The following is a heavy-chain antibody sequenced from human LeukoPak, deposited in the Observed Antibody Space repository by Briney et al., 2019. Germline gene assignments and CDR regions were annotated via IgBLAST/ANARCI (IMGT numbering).Heavy chain of an antibody. V-gene: IGHV3-30-3*01. D-gene: IGHD2-2*01. Sequence: GRSLRLSCAASGFTFSSYATHWVRQAPGKGLEWVAVISYDGSNKYYADSVKGRFTISRDNSKNTLYLQMNSLRAEDTAVYYCARGPTRVYCSSTSCPAAFDIWGQGTMVTVSS. CDR1: GFTFSSYA. J-gene: IGHJ3*02. CDR2: ISYDGSNK. CDR3: ARGPTRVYCSSTSCPAAFDI.